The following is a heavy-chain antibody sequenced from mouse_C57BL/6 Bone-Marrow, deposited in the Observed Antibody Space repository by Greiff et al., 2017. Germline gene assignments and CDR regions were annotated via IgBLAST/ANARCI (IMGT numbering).Heavy chain of an antibody. V-gene: IGHV10-3*01. CDR1: GFTFNTYD. Sequence: VMLVESGGGLVQPTGSLKLSCAVTGFTFNTYDMHWVRQAPGKGLDWVARIRSKSSNYATYYADSGKDRFTISRDESQSMLYLQMNNLKTEDTAMYYCVRDKNWAWFAYWGQGTLVTVSA. CDR3: VRDKNWAWFAY. J-gene: IGHJ3*01. D-gene: IGHD4-1*01. CDR2: IRSKSSNYAT.